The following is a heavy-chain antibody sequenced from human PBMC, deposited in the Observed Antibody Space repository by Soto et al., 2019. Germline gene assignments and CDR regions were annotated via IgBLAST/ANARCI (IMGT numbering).Heavy chain of an antibody. Sequence: GASVKVSCKASGGTFSSYATSWVRQAPGQGLEWMGGIIPIFGTANYAQKFQGRVTITADESTSTAYMELSSLRSEDTAVYYCARDLRGYCSSTSCPRFDPWGQGTLVTVSS. CDR3: ARDLRGYCSSTSCPRFDP. CDR1: GGTFSSYA. V-gene: IGHV1-69*13. D-gene: IGHD2-2*01. J-gene: IGHJ5*02. CDR2: IIPIFGTA.